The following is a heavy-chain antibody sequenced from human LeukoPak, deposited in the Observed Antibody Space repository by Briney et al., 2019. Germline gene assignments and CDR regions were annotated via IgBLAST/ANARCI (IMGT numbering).Heavy chain of an antibody. D-gene: IGHD1-26*01. Sequence: GASVKVSCKASGGTFSSYAISWVRQAPGQGLEWMGGIIPIFGTANYAQKFQGRVSITADESTSTAYMELSSLRSEDTAVYYCAVGSYPAFDYWGQGTLVTVSS. CDR3: AVGSYPAFDY. V-gene: IGHV1-69*13. J-gene: IGHJ4*02. CDR2: IIPIFGTA. CDR1: GGTFSSYA.